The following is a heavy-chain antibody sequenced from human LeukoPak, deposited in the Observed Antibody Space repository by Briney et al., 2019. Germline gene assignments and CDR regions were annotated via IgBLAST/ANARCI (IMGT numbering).Heavy chain of an antibody. CDR2: IYYSGST. Sequence: SETLSLTCTVSGGSISSSSYYWSWIRQPPGKGLEWIGYIYYSGSTNYNPSLKSRVTISVDTSENQFSLKLSSVTAADTAVYYCARSGYSSGWSFDYWGQGTLVTVSS. CDR1: GGSISSSSYY. CDR3: ARSGYSSGWSFDY. D-gene: IGHD6-19*01. J-gene: IGHJ4*02. V-gene: IGHV4-61*05.